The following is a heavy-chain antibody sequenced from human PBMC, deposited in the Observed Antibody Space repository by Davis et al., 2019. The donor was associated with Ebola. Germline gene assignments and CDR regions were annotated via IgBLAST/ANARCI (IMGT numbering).Heavy chain of an antibody. D-gene: IGHD5/OR15-5a*01. CDR3: VREKSVLDYYFGMDV. J-gene: IGHJ6*04. CDR1: GFTFSSYG. V-gene: IGHV3-30*03. CDR2: ISYEGSNK. Sequence: PGGSLRLSCAASGFTFSSYGMHWVRQAPGKGLEWVAVISYEGSNKYYADSVKGRFTISRDNSKNTLYLQMTSLRAEDTALYYCVREKSVLDYYFGMDVWGKGTTVTVSS.